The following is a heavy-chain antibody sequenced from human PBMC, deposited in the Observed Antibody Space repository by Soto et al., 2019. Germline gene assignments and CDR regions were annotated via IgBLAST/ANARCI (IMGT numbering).Heavy chain of an antibody. D-gene: IGHD6-19*01. Sequence: QVQLVQSGAEVKKPGASVKVSCKASGYTFTSYDINWVRQATGPGLEWMGWMNPNSGHTGYAQKFQGRVTMTRNTSRSTAYMELSSLSSEDTAVYYCARGHSGWHLYYYYGMDVWGQGTTVTVSS. CDR1: GYTFTSYD. CDR2: MNPNSGHT. CDR3: ARGHSGWHLYYYYGMDV. J-gene: IGHJ6*02. V-gene: IGHV1-8*01.